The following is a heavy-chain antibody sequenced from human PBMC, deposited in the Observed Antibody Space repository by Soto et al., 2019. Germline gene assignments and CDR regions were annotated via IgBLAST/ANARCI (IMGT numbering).Heavy chain of an antibody. CDR1: GGSLSGHY. CDR2: INRSGGT. J-gene: IGHJ4*02. V-gene: IGHV4-34*01. Sequence: SETLSLTCDVTGGSLSGHYWSWIRQAPGKGLEWIGEINRSGGTNYDPSLKSRVTISVDASKNQFSLKLNSVTAADTAVYYCARAPIIGATFFDYWGQGSLVTVSS. CDR3: ARAPIIGATFFDY. D-gene: IGHD1-26*01.